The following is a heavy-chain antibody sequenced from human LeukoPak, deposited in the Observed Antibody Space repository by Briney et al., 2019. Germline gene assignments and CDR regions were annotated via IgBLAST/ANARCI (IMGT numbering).Heavy chain of an antibody. V-gene: IGHV1-18*01. Sequence: SVKVSCKASGYTFTSYGISWVRQAPGQGLEWMGWISAYNGNTNYAQKLQGRVTMTRNTSISTAYMELSSLRSEDTAVYYCARGSLRQDFDYWGQGTLVTVSS. CDR1: GYTFTSYG. CDR2: ISAYNGNT. J-gene: IGHJ4*02. CDR3: ARGSLRQDFDY. D-gene: IGHD6-6*01.